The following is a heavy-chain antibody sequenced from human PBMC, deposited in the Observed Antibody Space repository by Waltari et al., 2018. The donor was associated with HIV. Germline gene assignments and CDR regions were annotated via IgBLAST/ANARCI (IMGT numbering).Heavy chain of an antibody. Sequence: VQLVESGGGSIKTGGSLRLSCAASGVSVRHHWMDWVRQGPGKGLVWVARINSEGSSRNYADAVKGRFVISRDNARNTVYLQLNNLKVEDTAVYFCARASHYIEFSTFDGDYYFDFWGRGTRVAVSS. CDR1: GVSVRHHW. D-gene: IGHD3-3*02. CDR3: ARASHYIEFSTFDGDYYFDF. V-gene: IGHV3-74*01. J-gene: IGHJ4*02. CDR2: INSEGSSR.